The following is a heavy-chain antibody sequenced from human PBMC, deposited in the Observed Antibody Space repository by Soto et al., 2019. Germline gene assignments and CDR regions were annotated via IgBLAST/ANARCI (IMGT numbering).Heavy chain of an antibody. CDR3: AKGRYSSWEEGFDY. CDR2: ISGSGGST. J-gene: IGHJ4*02. D-gene: IGHD6-13*01. Sequence: SLRVSCGAGEVSCGAFAMSRVSQAQGKGLEWVSAISGSGGSTYYADSVKGRFTISRDNSKNTLYLQMNSLRAEDTAVYYCAKGRYSSWEEGFDYWGQGTLVTVSS. V-gene: IGHV3-23*01. CDR1: EVSCGAFA.